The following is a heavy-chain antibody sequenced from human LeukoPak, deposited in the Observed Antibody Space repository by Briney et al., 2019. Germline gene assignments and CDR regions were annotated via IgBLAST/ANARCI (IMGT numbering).Heavy chain of an antibody. CDR1: GYTFTSYG. J-gene: IGHJ3*02. CDR3: ARDYYYDSSGPFPI. V-gene: IGHV1-18*01. CDR2: ISAYNGNT. D-gene: IGHD3-22*01. Sequence: ASVNVSCKASGYTFTSYGISWVRQAPGQGLEWMGWISAYNGNTNYAQKLQGRVTMTTDTSTSTAYMELRSLRSDDTAVYYCARDYYYDSSGPFPIWGQGTMVTVSS.